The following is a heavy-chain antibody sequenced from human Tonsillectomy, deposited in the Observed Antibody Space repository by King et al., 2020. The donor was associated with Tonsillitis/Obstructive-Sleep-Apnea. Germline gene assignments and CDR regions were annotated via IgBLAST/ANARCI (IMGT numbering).Heavy chain of an antibody. CDR1: GYTFTGYY. V-gene: IGHV1-2*02. CDR3: ARDVGVTAVASRDVFDI. J-gene: IGHJ3*02. D-gene: IGHD5-12*01. CDR2: INPNSGGT. Sequence: QLVQSGAEVKKPGASVKVSCKASGYTFTGYYMHWVRQAPGQGLEWMGWINPNSGGTNYAQKFQGRVTLTRDTSISTAYMELTRLRFDDTAVYYCARDVGVTAVASRDVFDIWGQGTMVTVSS.